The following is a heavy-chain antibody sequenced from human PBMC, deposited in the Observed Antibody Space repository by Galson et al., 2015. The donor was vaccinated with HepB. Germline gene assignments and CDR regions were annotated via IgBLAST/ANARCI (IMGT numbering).Heavy chain of an antibody. D-gene: IGHD2-15*01. Sequence: SLRLSCAASGFTFSSYAMSWVRQAPGKGLEWVSGVSVGGGSTYYVDSVKGRFTISRDNSKNTLYLQMNSLRVEDTAIYYCAKGRGANASPSTRYFDYWGQGTLVTVSS. CDR3: AKGRGANASPSTRYFDY. CDR2: VSVGGGST. V-gene: IGHV3-23*01. J-gene: IGHJ4*02. CDR1: GFTFSSYA.